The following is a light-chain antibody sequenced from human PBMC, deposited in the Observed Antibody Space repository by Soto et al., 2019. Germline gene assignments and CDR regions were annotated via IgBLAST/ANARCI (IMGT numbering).Light chain of an antibody. CDR3: QQLNTYPCT. CDR1: QGISSS. CDR2: AAS. V-gene: IGKV1-9*01. J-gene: IGKJ3*01. Sequence: DIQLTQSPSFLSASVGDRVTITCRASQGISSSLAWYQQKSGKAPNVLIYAASTLQTGVPSRFSGSGSGTEFTLTISSLQPEDFATYYCQQLNTYPCTFGPGTKVDIK.